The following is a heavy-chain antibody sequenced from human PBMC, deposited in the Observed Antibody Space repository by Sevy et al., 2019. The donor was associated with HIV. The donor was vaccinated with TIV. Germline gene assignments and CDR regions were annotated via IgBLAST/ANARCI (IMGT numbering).Heavy chain of an antibody. CDR3: ARHGAWRFYFDF. CDR1: GGSMSSSDYF. Sequence: SETLSLTCTVSGGSMSSSDYFWGWVRQPPGKGLEWIGSIYYNGDTYHSPSLRSRVTVAVDTSKNRFFLTLTSVTAADTAIYYCARHGAWRFYFDFWGQGALVTVSS. J-gene: IGHJ4*02. D-gene: IGHD3-16*01. CDR2: IYYNGDT. V-gene: IGHV4-39*01.